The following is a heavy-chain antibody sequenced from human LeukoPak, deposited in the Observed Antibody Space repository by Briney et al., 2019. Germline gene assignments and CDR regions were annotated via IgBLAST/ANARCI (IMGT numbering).Heavy chain of an antibody. D-gene: IGHD6-13*01. Sequence: PGGSLRLSCAASGFTFSSYAMHWVRLAPGKGLEWVAVISYDGSNKYYADSVKGRFTISRDNSKNTLYLQMNSLRAEDTAVYYCARGGKIAAAGRGIRGPYGMDVWGQGTTVTVSS. CDR2: ISYDGSNK. CDR3: ARGGKIAAAGRGIRGPYGMDV. CDR1: GFTFSSYA. J-gene: IGHJ6*02. V-gene: IGHV3-30-3*01.